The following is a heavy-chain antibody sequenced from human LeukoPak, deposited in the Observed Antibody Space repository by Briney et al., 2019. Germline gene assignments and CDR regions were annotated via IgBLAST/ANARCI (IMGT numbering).Heavy chain of an antibody. Sequence: PGRSLGLSCAASGFTFDDYVMHWVRQAPGKGLEWVSGISWNSGSIGYADSVKGRFTISRDNAKNSPYLQMNSLRAEDTALYYCAKQAAAGRYYFDYWGQGTLVTVSS. CDR2: ISWNSGSI. V-gene: IGHV3-9*01. J-gene: IGHJ4*02. CDR1: GFTFDDYV. D-gene: IGHD6-13*01. CDR3: AKQAAAGRYYFDY.